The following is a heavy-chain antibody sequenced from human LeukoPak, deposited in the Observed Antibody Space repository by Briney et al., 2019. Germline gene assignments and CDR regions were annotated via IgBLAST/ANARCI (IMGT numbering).Heavy chain of an antibody. CDR1: GGSISSSY. Sequence: SETLSLTRTVSGGSISSSYWSWIRQPPGKGLEWIGYIYYTGSTNYSPSLKSRVTISVDTSKNQFSLKLSSVTAADTAVYYCARAVAYGIDTGYFDYWGQGTLVTVSS. V-gene: IGHV4-59*01. J-gene: IGHJ4*02. CDR3: ARAVAYGIDTGYFDY. CDR2: IYYTGST. D-gene: IGHD2-8*02.